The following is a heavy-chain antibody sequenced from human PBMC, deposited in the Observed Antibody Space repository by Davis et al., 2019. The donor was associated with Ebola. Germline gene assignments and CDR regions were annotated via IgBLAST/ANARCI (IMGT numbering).Heavy chain of an antibody. CDR2: IWPGDSET. Sequence: GESLKISCKGSGYTYSIYWIGWVRQMPGKGLEWMGIIWPGDSETRYSPSFQGQVTISVDKSINTAYLQWSSLKASDTAMYYCARASGDLVFDYWGQGTLVTVSS. J-gene: IGHJ4*02. D-gene: IGHD7-27*01. V-gene: IGHV5-51*01. CDR3: ARASGDLVFDY. CDR1: GYTYSIYW.